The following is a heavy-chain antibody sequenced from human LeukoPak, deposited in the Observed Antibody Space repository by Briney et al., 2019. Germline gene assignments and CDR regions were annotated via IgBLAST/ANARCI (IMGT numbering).Heavy chain of an antibody. CDR2: INPNSGGT. V-gene: IGHV1-2*06. CDR1: GYTFSGYY. CDR3: ARENYYDSRMGMDV. J-gene: IGHJ6*02. Sequence: ASVKVSCKASGYTFSGYYMHWVRQAPGQGLEWMGRINPNSGGTNYAQKFQGRVTMTRDTSISTAYMELSRPRSDDTAVYYCARENYYDSRMGMDVWGQGTTVTVSS. D-gene: IGHD3-22*01.